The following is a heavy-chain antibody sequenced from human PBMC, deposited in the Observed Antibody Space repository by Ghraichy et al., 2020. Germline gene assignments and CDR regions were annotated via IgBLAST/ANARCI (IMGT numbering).Heavy chain of an antibody. Sequence: GGSLRLSCAASGFTFSSYEMNWVRQAPGKGLEWVSYISSSGSTIYYADSVKGRFTISRDHAKNSLYLQMNSLRAEDTAVYYCARAHSMRIVVVPAAPTHYYYGIDVWGQGTTVTVSS. J-gene: IGHJ6*02. V-gene: IGHV3-48*03. CDR2: ISSSGSTI. CDR3: ARAHSMRIVVVPAAPTHYYYGIDV. CDR1: GFTFSSYE. D-gene: IGHD2-2*01.